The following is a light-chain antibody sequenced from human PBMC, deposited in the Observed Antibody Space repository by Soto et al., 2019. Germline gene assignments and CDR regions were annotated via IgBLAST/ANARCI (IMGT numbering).Light chain of an antibody. CDR2: WAS. V-gene: IGKV4-1*01. J-gene: IGKJ2*01. CDR3: QQYYSIPYT. CDR1: QSVLYSSNNKNY. Sequence: DIVMTQSPDSLAVSLGERATINCKSSQSVLYSSNNKNYLVWYQQKAGQPPKLLIYWASTRESGVPDRFSGSGSGTDFTLTISSLQAEDVAIYYCQQYYSIPYTFGQGTKLEI.